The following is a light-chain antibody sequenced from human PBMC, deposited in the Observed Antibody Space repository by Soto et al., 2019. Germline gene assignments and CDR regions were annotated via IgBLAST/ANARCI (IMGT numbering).Light chain of an antibody. J-gene: IGKJ4*01. CDR3: QHNHIYSLP. CDR2: KAS. CDR1: QSISSW. V-gene: IGKV1-5*03. Sequence: DIQMTQSPSTLSASVGDRVTITCRASQSISSWLAWYQQKPGKAPKLLIYKASSLEGGVPSRFSGSGSGTDFTLTISSLQLDDFAIFYCQHNHIYSLPLGGGTKVNIK.